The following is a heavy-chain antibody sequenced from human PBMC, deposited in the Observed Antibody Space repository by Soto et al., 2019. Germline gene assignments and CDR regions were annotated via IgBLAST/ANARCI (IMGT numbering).Heavy chain of an antibody. CDR1: GGSISSYY. CDR3: ARLMDWKYYMDV. CDR2: IYYSGST. V-gene: IGHV4-59*08. J-gene: IGHJ6*03. D-gene: IGHD1-1*01. Sequence: PSETLSLTCTVSGGSISSYYWSWIRQPPGKGLEWIGYIYYSGSTDYNPSLKSRVTISVDTSKNQFSLKLSSVTAADTAVYYCARLMDWKYYMDVWGKGTTVTVSS.